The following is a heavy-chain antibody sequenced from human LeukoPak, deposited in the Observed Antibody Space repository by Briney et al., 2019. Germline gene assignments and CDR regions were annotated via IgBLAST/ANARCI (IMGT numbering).Heavy chain of an antibody. Sequence: GGSLRLSCAASGFTFSSYDMHWVRQATGKGLEWVSAIGAAGDTYYPGSVKGRFTISRENAKNSLYLQMNSLRAGDTAVYYCARAPSSSGKDAFDIWGQGIMVTVSS. J-gene: IGHJ3*02. D-gene: IGHD6-13*01. CDR3: ARAPSSSGKDAFDI. CDR1: GFTFSSYD. V-gene: IGHV3-13*01. CDR2: IGAAGDT.